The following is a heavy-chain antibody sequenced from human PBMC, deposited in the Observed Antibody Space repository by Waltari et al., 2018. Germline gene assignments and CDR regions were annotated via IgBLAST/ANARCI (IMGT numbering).Heavy chain of an antibody. CDR1: GGSISSYY. D-gene: IGHD3-16*01. Sequence: QVQLQESGPGLVKPSETLSLTCTVSGGSISSYYWSWIRPPAGKGLEWIGRIYTSGSTNYNPSLKSRVTMSVDTSKNQFSLKLSSVTAADTAVYYCARDRFGSKKTNYYYYYGMDVWGQGTTVTVSS. CDR3: ARDRFGSKKTNYYYYYGMDV. V-gene: IGHV4-4*07. J-gene: IGHJ6*02. CDR2: IYTSGST.